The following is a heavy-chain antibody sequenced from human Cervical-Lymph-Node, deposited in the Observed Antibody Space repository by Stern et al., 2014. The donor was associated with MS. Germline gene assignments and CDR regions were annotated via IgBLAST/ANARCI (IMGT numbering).Heavy chain of an antibody. CDR2: ITPYNGDT. D-gene: IGHD6-13*01. V-gene: IGHV1-18*01. CDR1: GYTFIDHD. J-gene: IGHJ4*02. Sequence: MQLVESGAEVKKPGASVKVSCEASGYTFIDHDISWVRQAPGQQLEWMGWITPYNGDTNYAQKFQDRVTMTTDTSTSTVYMELRSLRSDDTAIYYCARVTGYISTWYYFNYWGQGTLVTVSS. CDR3: ARVTGYISTWYYFNY.